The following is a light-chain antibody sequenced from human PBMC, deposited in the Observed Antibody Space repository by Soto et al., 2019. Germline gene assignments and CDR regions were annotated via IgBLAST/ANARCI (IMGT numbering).Light chain of an antibody. CDR3: SSSTTYITLYV. J-gene: IGLJ1*01. V-gene: IGLV2-14*01. CDR2: EVS. CDR1: SSDVGAYNY. Sequence: QSALTQPASVSGSPGQSITISCTGTSSDVGAYNYVSWYQQHPGKAPKLMIYEVSNRPSGVANRFSGSKSGNTASLTISGLQAEDEADYYCSSSTTYITLYVFGAGTKLTVL.